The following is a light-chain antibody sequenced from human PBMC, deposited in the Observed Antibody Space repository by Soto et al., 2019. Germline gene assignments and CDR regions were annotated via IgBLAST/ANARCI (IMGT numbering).Light chain of an antibody. Sequence: EIVMTQSPATLSVSPGERVTLSCRASQSVGSNLAWYQQKPGQAPRLLIYDASTRATGIPARVSGSASGTEFTLTISSRQSEDFAVYYCQQYKNWYTFGQGTKLEIK. CDR3: QQYKNWYT. CDR1: QSVGSN. CDR2: DAS. J-gene: IGKJ2*01. V-gene: IGKV3-15*01.